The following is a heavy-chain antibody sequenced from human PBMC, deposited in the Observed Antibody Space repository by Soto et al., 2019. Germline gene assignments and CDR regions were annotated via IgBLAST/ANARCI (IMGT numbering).Heavy chain of an antibody. D-gene: IGHD3-10*01. Sequence: EVQLLESGGGLVQPGGSLRLSCGVSGFTFNDFEMNWVRQAPGKGLEWLAYIDGSGTTKKYADSVRGLFTISRDNPNNSLFLQMSSLSAAATAIYYCARGFGRFNYWGQGTLVSVSS. V-gene: IGHV3-48*03. CDR3: ARGFGRFNY. CDR1: GFTFNDFE. CDR2: IDGSGTTK. J-gene: IGHJ4*02.